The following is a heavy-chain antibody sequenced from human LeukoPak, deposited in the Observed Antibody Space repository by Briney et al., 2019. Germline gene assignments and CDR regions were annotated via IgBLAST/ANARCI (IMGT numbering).Heavy chain of an antibody. CDR1: GGSFSGYY. V-gene: IGHV4-34*01. CDR2: INHSGST. Sequence: SETLSLTCAVYGGSFSGYYWSWVRQPPGKGLEWIGEINHSGSTNYNPSLKSRVTISVDTSKNQFSLKLSSVTAADTAVYYCARYTAVDTAMSDSFDIWGQGTMVTVSS. D-gene: IGHD5-18*01. J-gene: IGHJ3*02. CDR3: ARYTAVDTAMSDSFDI.